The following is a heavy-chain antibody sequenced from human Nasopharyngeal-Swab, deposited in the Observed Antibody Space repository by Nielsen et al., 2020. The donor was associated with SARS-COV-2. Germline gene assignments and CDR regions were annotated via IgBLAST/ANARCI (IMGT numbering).Heavy chain of an antibody. CDR2: IKSKAGGGTT. V-gene: IGHV3-15*01. Sequence: GESLKISCAASGFTFSSAWMSWVRQAPGKGLEWVGRIKSKAGGGTTDYAAPVKGRFTISRDDSKNTLYLQMNSLKTEDTAVYYCTTQTLITIFGVVIIGPDYWGQGTLVTVSS. CDR1: GFTFSSAW. J-gene: IGHJ4*02. CDR3: TTQTLITIFGVVIIGPDY. D-gene: IGHD3-3*01.